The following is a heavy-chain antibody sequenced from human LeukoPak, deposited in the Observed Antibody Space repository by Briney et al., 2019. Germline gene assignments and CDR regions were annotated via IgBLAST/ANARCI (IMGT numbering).Heavy chain of an antibody. CDR2: MNPNSGNT. J-gene: IGHJ4*02. Sequence: ASVKVSCKASGYTFTSYDINWVRQATGQGLESTGWMNPNSGNTGYAQKFQGRVTITRNTSISTAYMELSSLRSEDTAVYYCARYHSGWYYFDYWGQGTLVTVSS. CDR3: ARYHSGWYYFDY. D-gene: IGHD6-19*01. V-gene: IGHV1-8*03. CDR1: GYTFTSYD.